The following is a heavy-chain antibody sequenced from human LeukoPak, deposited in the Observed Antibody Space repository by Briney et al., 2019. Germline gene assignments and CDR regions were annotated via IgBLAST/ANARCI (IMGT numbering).Heavy chain of an antibody. J-gene: IGHJ4*02. CDR2: IQSSGST. CDR1: GGSISSYY. Sequence: SEALSLTCTVSGGSISSYYWSWVRQPAGKGLEWIGRIQSSGSTNHNPSLKSRVTMSVDTSKFQFSLKLSSVTAADTAVYYCARGVSPLDYWGQGTLVTVSS. CDR3: ARGVSPLDY. V-gene: IGHV4-4*07. D-gene: IGHD2-8*01.